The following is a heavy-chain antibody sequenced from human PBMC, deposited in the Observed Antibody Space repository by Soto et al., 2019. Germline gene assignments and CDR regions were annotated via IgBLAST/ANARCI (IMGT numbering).Heavy chain of an antibody. Sequence: QVQLQQWGAGMLKPSETLSLTCAAYGESLSDYYGSWIRQPPGKGLEWIGEISHSGRTIYNPSLKIRVTISVDTSKDQFSLKLSSVTAADRAVYYCASGRNYIWTLGGQGTLVTVSS. D-gene: IGHD3-16*01. CDR1: GESLSDYY. CDR3: ASGRNYIWTL. J-gene: IGHJ4*02. V-gene: IGHV4-34*01. CDR2: ISHSGRT.